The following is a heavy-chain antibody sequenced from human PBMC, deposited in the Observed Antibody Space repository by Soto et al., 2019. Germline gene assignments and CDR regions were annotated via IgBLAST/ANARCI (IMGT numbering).Heavy chain of an antibody. CDR2: ISYDGSNK. J-gene: IGHJ4*02. V-gene: IGHV3-30-3*01. D-gene: IGHD3-22*01. CDR1: GFTFSSYA. CDR3: ATGSYYYDSSGYGH. Sequence: QVQLVESGGGVVQSGRSLRLSCAASGFTFSSYAMHWVRQAPGKGLEWVAFISYDGSNKYYGDSVKGRFTISSDNSKNTLYLHMNSLSAEDTAAYYCATGSYYYDSSGYGHWGQGTLVTVSS.